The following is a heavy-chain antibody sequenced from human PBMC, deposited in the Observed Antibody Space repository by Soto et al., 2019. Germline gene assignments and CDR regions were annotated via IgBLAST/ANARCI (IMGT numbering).Heavy chain of an antibody. D-gene: IGHD2-15*01. V-gene: IGHV4-4*02. CDR1: GGSISSSNW. CDR2: IYHSGST. J-gene: IGHJ4*02. Sequence: QVQLQESCPGLVKHSGTLSLTCAVSGGSISSSNWWSWVRQPPGKGLEWIGEIYHSGSTNYNPSLQSRVTISVDKSKSQFSLKLSSVTAADTAVYYCARGTSSPVLFDYWGQGTLVTVAS. CDR3: ARGTSSPVLFDY.